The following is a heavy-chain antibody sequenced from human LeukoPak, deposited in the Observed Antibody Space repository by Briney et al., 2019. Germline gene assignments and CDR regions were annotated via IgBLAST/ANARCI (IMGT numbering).Heavy chain of an antibody. CDR2: ITGNGVST. CDR1: GFTFNTYT. V-gene: IGHV3-23*01. D-gene: IGHD6-13*01. Sequence: GGSLRLSCAASGFTFNTYTMNWVRLVPGKGLEWVSLITGNGVSTYYADPVKGRLTISRDNSKNTLYLQMNSLRAEDTAVYYCAKGLHSSSWYSDSWGQGTLVTVSS. CDR3: AKGLHSSSWYSDS. J-gene: IGHJ4*02.